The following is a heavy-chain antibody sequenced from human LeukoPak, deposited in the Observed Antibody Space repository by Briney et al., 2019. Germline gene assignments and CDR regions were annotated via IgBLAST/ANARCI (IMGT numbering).Heavy chain of an antibody. Sequence: GGSLRLSCTASGFTFSSYEMNWVRQAPGKGLEWISYISKSGGPIYYADSVQGRSTISREIAKNSLYLQMNSLRAEDTAIYYCARVARDYYLWSDPIETFYFDSWGQGTLVTVSS. V-gene: IGHV3-48*03. CDR1: GFTFSSYE. J-gene: IGHJ4*02. D-gene: IGHD3-3*01. CDR2: ISKSGGPI. CDR3: ARVARDYYLWSDPIETFYFDS.